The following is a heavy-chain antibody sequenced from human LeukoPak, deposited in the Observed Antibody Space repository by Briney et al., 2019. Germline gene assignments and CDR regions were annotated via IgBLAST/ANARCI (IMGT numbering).Heavy chain of an antibody. CDR2: IYYSGNT. Sequence: KPSDTLSLTCTVSGGSINSYHWGWIRQPPGKGLEWFGSIYYSGNTYNNPSLKSRVTISVDTSKSQFALKVSSVTAADTAVYYCARLGRATPSLYSFDYWGQGTLVTVSS. J-gene: IGHJ4*02. D-gene: IGHD2-15*01. CDR1: GGSINSYH. V-gene: IGHV4-39*01. CDR3: ARLGRATPSLYSFDY.